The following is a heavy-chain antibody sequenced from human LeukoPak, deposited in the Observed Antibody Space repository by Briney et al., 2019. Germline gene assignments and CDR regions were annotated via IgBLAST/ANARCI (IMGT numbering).Heavy chain of an antibody. CDR1: GFTFSNYG. CDR2: IRYDGSNK. Sequence: GGSLRLSCAASGFTFSNYGMHWVRQAPGKGLEWVSFIRYDGSNKYYADSMKGRFTISRDNSKNTLYLQMNSLRAEDTAVYYCAKEMKVCSGGSCYYYYMDVWGKGTTVTVSS. J-gene: IGHJ6*03. CDR3: AKEMKVCSGGSCYYYYMDV. D-gene: IGHD2-15*01. V-gene: IGHV3-30*02.